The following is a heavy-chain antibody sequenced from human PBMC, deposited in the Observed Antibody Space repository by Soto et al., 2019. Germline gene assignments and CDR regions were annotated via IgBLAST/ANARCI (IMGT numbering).Heavy chain of an antibody. V-gene: IGHV4-30-4*01. D-gene: IGHD3-3*01. CDR1: GGSISSGDYY. J-gene: IGHJ5*02. Sequence: PSETLSLTCPVSGGSISSGDYYWSWIRQPPGKGLEWIGYIYYSGSTYYNPSLKSRVTISVDTSKNQFSLKLSSVTAADTAVYYCARDPDFWSGYSSWGQGTLVTVSS. CDR3: ARDPDFWSGYSS. CDR2: IYYSGST.